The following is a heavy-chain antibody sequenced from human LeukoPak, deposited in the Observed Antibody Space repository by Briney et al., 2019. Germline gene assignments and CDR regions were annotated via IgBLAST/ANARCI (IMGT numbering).Heavy chain of an antibody. D-gene: IGHD2-15*01. Sequence: GESLKISCKGSGYSFTSYWIGWVRQMPGKGLEWMGIIYPGDSDTRYSPSFQGRVTISADKSITTAYLQWSSLKASDTAMYFCIRQALGYCSGGNCYSDYWGQGTLVTVSS. J-gene: IGHJ4*03. CDR3: IRQALGYCSGGNCYSDY. CDR1: GYSFTSYW. V-gene: IGHV5-51*01. CDR2: IYPGDSDT.